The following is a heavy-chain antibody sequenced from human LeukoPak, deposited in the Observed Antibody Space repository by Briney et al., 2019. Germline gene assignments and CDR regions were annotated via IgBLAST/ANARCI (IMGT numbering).Heavy chain of an antibody. CDR3: AKDHCSSWYFDY. D-gene: IGHD6-13*01. CDR1: GFTFSSYG. CDR2: ISYDGSNK. Sequence: GGSLRLSCAASGFTFSSYGMHWVRQAPGKGLEWVAVISYDGSNKYYADFVKGRFTISRDNSKNTLYLQMNSLRAEDTAVYYCAKDHCSSWYFDYWGQGTLVTVSS. J-gene: IGHJ4*02. V-gene: IGHV3-30*18.